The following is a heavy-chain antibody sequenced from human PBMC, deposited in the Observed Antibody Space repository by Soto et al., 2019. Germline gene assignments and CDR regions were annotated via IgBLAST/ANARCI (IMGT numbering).Heavy chain of an antibody. CDR2: IYYSGST. J-gene: IGHJ6*02. CDR1: VGSISSSSYY. D-gene: IGHD3-9*01. CDR3: ARQNYDILTGYYLGGYYGMDV. V-gene: IGHV4-39*01. Sequence: SETLSLTCTVSVGSISSSSYYWGWIRQPPGKGLEWIGSIYYSGSTYYNPSLKSRVTISVDTSKNQFSLKLSSVTAADTAVYYCARQNYDILTGYYLGGYYGMDVWGQGTTVTVSS.